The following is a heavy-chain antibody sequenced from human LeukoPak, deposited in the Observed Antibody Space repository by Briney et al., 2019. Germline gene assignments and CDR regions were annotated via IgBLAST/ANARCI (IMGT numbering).Heavy chain of an antibody. Sequence: AGGSLRLSRAASGFTFSSYGMHWVRQAPGKGLEWVAVISYDGSNKYYADSVKGRFTISRDNSKNTLYLQMNSLRAEDTAVYYCAKFQDPTVSYAFDIWGQGTMVTVSS. V-gene: IGHV3-30*18. CDR3: AKFQDPTVSYAFDI. D-gene: IGHD4-17*01. CDR2: ISYDGSNK. J-gene: IGHJ3*02. CDR1: GFTFSSYG.